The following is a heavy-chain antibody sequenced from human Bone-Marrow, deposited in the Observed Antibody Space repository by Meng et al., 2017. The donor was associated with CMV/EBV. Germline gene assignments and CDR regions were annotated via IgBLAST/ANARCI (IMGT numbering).Heavy chain of an antibody. CDR2: IKSKTDGGTT. Sequence: GESLKISCAASGFTFSDARMNWVRQAPGKGLEWVGRIKSKTDGGTTDYAASVKGRFTISRDDSKNTLSLQMNSLRAEDTAVYYCVKGNPHHDYWGQGTLVTVSS. CDR1: GFTFSDAR. CDR3: VKGNPHHDY. V-gene: IGHV3-15*01. J-gene: IGHJ4*02. D-gene: IGHD4-23*01.